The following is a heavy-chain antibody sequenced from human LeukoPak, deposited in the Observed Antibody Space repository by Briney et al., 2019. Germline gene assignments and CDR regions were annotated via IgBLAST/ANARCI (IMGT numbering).Heavy chain of an antibody. CDR3: VGHSDY. CDR2: IKQDGSEK. Sequence: GGSLRLSCVASRFTFSSYGMHWVRQAPGKGLEWVANIKQDGSEKYYVDSVKGRFTISRDNAKNSLYLQMNSLRAEDTAVYYCVGHSDYWGQGTLVTVSS. CDR1: RFTFSSYG. V-gene: IGHV3-7*01. J-gene: IGHJ4*02. D-gene: IGHD3-16*01.